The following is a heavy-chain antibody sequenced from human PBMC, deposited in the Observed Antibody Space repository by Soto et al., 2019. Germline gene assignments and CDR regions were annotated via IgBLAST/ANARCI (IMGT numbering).Heavy chain of an antibody. Sequence: GGSLRLSCAASGFTFSSYAVSWVRQAPGKGLEWVSAISGSGGSTYYADSVKGRFTISRDNSKNTLYLQMNSLRAEDTAVYYCAKGSRGSGSYSDYWGQGTLVTVSS. CDR2: ISGSGGST. CDR3: AKGSRGSGSYSDY. V-gene: IGHV3-23*01. J-gene: IGHJ4*02. CDR1: GFTFSSYA. D-gene: IGHD3-10*01.